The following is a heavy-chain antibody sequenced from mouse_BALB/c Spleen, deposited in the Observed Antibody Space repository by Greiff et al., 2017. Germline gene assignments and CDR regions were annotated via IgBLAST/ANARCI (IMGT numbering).Heavy chain of an antibody. Sequence: VQVVESGPGLVAPSQSLSITCTVSGFSLTSYGVHWVRQPPGKGLEWLGVIWAGGSTNYNSALMSRLSISKDNSKSQVFLKMNSLQTDDTAMYYCARDKYGSYAMDYWGQGTSVTVSS. CDR3: ARDKYGSYAMDY. D-gene: IGHD2-10*02. CDR2: IWAGGST. CDR1: GFSLTSYG. J-gene: IGHJ4*01. V-gene: IGHV2-9*02.